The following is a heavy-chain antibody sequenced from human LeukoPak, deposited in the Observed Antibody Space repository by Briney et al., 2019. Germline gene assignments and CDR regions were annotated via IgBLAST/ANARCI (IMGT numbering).Heavy chain of an antibody. CDR2: ISGGGGTT. D-gene: IGHD6-13*01. CDR3: AKISTPIPAAGAMDN. J-gene: IGHJ4*02. Sequence: GGSLRLSCAASGFTFRSYAMSWVRQAPGQGLEWVSSISGGGGTTYYADSVKGRFTISRDNSKSTLYLQMNGLRAEDTAVYYCAKISTPIPAAGAMDNWGQGTLVTVSS. V-gene: IGHV3-23*01. CDR1: GFTFRSYA.